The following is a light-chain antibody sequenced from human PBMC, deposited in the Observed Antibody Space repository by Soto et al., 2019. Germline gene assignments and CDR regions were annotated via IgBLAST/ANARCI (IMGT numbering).Light chain of an antibody. Sequence: EIVLTQSPGTLSLSPGERATLSCRASQSVSSTYLAWYQQKPGQAPRLLIYGASSRATGIPDRSSGSASGTDFTLTINSLEPEDFAIYYCQQYGDSRTFGQGTKLEIK. CDR1: QSVSSTY. CDR2: GAS. CDR3: QQYGDSRT. V-gene: IGKV3-20*01. J-gene: IGKJ2*01.